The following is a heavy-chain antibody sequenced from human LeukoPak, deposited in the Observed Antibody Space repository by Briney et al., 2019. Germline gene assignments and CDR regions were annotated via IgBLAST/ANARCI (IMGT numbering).Heavy chain of an antibody. CDR1: GFTFSGYA. J-gene: IGHJ4*02. V-gene: IGHV3-23*01. CDR3: AKGTSPFDY. CDR2: ISSSGGST. D-gene: IGHD2-2*01. Sequence: GGSLRLSCAASGFTFSGYAMSWVRQAPGKGLEWVSTISSSGGSTYYADSVKGRFTISRDTSKNTLYLQMNSLRAEDTAVYYCAKGTSPFDYWGQGTLVTVSS.